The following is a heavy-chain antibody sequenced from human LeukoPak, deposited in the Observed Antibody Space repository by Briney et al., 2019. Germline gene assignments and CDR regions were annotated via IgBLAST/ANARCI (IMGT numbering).Heavy chain of an antibody. CDR2: IYPGDSDT. CDR3: ARWTQGSGSYPRN. D-gene: IGHD3-10*01. J-gene: IGHJ4*02. Sequence: HGESLKISCKGSGYSFTSYWVGWVRQMPGKGLEWMGIIYPGDSDTRYSPSFQGQVTISADKSISTAYLQWSSLKASDTAMYYCARWTQGSGSYPRNWGQGTLVTVSS. V-gene: IGHV5-51*01. CDR1: GYSFTSYW.